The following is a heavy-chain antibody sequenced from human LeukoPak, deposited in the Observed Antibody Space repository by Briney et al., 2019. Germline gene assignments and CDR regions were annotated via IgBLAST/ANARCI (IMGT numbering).Heavy chain of an antibody. J-gene: IGHJ4*02. Sequence: GGSLRLSCAASGFTFSSYWMSWVRQSPGKGLEWVANIKQDGRETNYVDSVKGRFTISRDNAKNSLYLQMNSLRAEDTAVYYCARGLRWHDYWGQGTLVIVSS. CDR3: ARGLRWHDY. D-gene: IGHD5-24*01. CDR1: GFTFSSYW. CDR2: IKQDGRET. V-gene: IGHV3-7*01.